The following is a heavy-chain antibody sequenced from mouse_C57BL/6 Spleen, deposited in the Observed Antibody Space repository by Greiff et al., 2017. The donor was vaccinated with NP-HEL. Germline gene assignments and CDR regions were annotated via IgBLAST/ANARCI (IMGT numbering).Heavy chain of an antibody. CDR1: GFTFSSYA. Sequence: EVQLVESGGGLVKPGGSLKLSCAASGFTFSSYAMSWVRQTPEKRLEWVATISDGGSYTYYPDNVKGRFTISRDNAKNNLYLQMSHLKSEDTAMYYCARDYYGSSYWWYFDVWGTGTTVTVSS. V-gene: IGHV5-4*01. CDR3: ARDYYGSSYWWYFDV. CDR2: ISDGGSYT. J-gene: IGHJ1*03. D-gene: IGHD1-1*01.